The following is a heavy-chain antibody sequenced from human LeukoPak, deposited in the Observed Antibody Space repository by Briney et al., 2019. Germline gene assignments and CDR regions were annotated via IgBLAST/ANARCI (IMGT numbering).Heavy chain of an antibody. D-gene: IGHD3-16*01. V-gene: IGHV3-20*04. CDR1: GFTFDDYG. J-gene: IGHJ3*02. CDR3: ARGRHDWGGGAFDI. CDR2: INWNGGST. Sequence: PGGSLRLSCAASGFTFDDYGMSWVRQAPGKGLEWVSGINWNGGSTGYADSVKGRFTISRDNAKNSLYLQMNSLRAEDTALYYCARGRHDWGGGAFDIWGQGTMVTVSS.